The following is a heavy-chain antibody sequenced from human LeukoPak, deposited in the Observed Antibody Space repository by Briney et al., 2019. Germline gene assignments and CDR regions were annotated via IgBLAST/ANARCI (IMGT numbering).Heavy chain of an antibody. V-gene: IGHV4-34*01. CDR1: GGSFSGHY. CDR3: ARGTISSYYYYYYMDV. CDR2: INHSGST. Sequence: SETLSLTCAVYGGSFSGHYWSWIRQPPGKGLERIGEINHSGSTNYNPSLKSRVTISVDTSKNQFSLKLSSVTAADTAVYYCARGTISSYYYYYYMDVWGKGTTVTISS. J-gene: IGHJ6*03. D-gene: IGHD3-10*01.